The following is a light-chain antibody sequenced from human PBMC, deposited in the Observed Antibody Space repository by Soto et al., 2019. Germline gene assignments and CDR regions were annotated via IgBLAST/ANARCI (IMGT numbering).Light chain of an antibody. Sequence: EIVLTPSPCTLSLSPGERATLSGRASQTVRNNYLAWYQQKPGQAPRLLIYDASSRATGIPDRFSGGGSGTDFTLTISRLEPEDVAVYYCQQFSSYPLTCGQGTKGDIK. V-gene: IGKV3-20*01. CDR2: DAS. J-gene: IGKJ4*01. CDR1: QTVRNNY. CDR3: QQFSSYPLT.